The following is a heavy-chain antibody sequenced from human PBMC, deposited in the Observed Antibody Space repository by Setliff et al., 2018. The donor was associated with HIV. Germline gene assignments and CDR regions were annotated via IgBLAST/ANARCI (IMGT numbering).Heavy chain of an antibody. D-gene: IGHD3-3*01. CDR2: INSDGSST. CDR3: ARDPFLAQGFWSGYYSDY. V-gene: IGHV3-74*01. CDR1: GFTFSSYW. Sequence: PGGSLRLSCAASGFTFSSYWMHWVRQAPGKGLVWVSRINSDGSSTSYADSVKGRFTISRDNAKNTLYLQMNSLRAEDTAVYYCARDPFLAQGFWSGYYSDYWGQGTLVTVSS. J-gene: IGHJ4*02.